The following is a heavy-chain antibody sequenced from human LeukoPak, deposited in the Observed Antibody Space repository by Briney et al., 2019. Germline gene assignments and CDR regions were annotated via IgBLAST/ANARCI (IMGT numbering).Heavy chain of an antibody. CDR1: GYTFTGYY. Sequence: ASVKVSCKASGYTFTGYYMHWVRQAPGQGLEWMGWINPNSGGTNYAQKFQGRVTMTRDTSISTAYMELSRLRSDDMAVYYCARDPPGVRYGRPIFDFWGQGTLVTVSS. CDR2: INPNSGGT. D-gene: IGHD2-8*01. V-gene: IGHV1-2*02. J-gene: IGHJ4*02. CDR3: ARDPPGVRYGRPIFDF.